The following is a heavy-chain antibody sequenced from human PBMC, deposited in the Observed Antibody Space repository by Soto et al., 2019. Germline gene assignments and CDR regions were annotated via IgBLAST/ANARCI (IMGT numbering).Heavy chain of an antibody. CDR3: ARDGHNTNDVDH. CDR2: INKDGSER. Sequence: EVQLVESGGVLVQPGGSLRLSCVAPGFTFDDYWMNWVRQAPGKGLEWVAIINKDGSERYYVDSVKGRFTISRDNSKNSLFLQMNSLRAEDTALYYCARDGHNTNDVDHWGHGTLVTVSS. CDR1: GFTFDDYW. V-gene: IGHV3-7*01. J-gene: IGHJ5*02. D-gene: IGHD1-20*01.